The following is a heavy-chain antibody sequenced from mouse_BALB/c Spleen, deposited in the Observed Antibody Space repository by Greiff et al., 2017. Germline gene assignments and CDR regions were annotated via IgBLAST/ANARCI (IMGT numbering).Heavy chain of an antibody. Sequence: VKLVESGPGLVAPSQSLSITCTVSGFSLTSYGVHWVRQPPGKGLEWLGVIWAGGSTNYNSALMSRLSISKDNSKSQVFLKMNTLQTDDTAMYCCARDGYGGFDYWGQGTTLTVSS. CDR3: ARDGYGGFDY. D-gene: IGHD2-10*02. V-gene: IGHV2-9*02. CDR1: GFSLTSYG. J-gene: IGHJ2*01. CDR2: IWAGGST.